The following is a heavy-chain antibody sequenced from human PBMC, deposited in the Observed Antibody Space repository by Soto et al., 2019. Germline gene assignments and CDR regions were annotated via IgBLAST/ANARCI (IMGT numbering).Heavy chain of an antibody. J-gene: IGHJ6*02. V-gene: IGHV6-1*01. CDR3: ARDRNVVVPAAIWGNYYYGMDV. CDR2: TYYRSKWYN. CDR1: GDSVSSNSAA. D-gene: IGHD2-2*01. Sequence: KQSQTLSLTCAISGDSVSSNSAAWNWIRQSPSRGLEWLGRTYYRSKWYNDYAVSVKSRITINPDTSKNQFSLQLNSVTPEDTAVYYCARDRNVVVPAAIWGNYYYGMDVWGQGTTVTVSS.